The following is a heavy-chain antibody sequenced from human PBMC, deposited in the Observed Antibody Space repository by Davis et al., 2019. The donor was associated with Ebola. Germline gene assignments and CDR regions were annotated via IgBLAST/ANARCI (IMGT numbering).Heavy chain of an antibody. J-gene: IGHJ4*02. Sequence: GGSLRPSCAASGFTFSSYGMHWVRQAPGKGLEWVAVISYDGSNKYYADSVKGRFTISRDNSKNTLYLQMNSLRAEDTAVYYCAKDQEQWLVPVFDYWGQGTLVTVSS. V-gene: IGHV3-30*18. CDR3: AKDQEQWLVPVFDY. D-gene: IGHD6-19*01. CDR1: GFTFSSYG. CDR2: ISYDGSNK.